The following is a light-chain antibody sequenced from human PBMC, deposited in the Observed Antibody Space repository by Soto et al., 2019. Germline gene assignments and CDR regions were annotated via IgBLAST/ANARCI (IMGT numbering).Light chain of an antibody. J-gene: IGLJ1*01. CDR3: SSYTSSSSLEV. Sequence: QSALTQPASVSGSPGQSITISCTGTGSDVGGYNYVSWYQQHPGKAPKLMIYEVSNRPSGVSNRFSGSKSGNTASLTISGLQAEEEADYYCSSYTSSSSLEVFGTGTKVTV. V-gene: IGLV2-14*01. CDR2: EVS. CDR1: GSDVGGYNY.